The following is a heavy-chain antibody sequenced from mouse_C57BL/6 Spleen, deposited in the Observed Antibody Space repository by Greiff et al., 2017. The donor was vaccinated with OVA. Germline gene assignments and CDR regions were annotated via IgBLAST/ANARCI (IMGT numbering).Heavy chain of an antibody. D-gene: IGHD1-1*01. CDR3: ARVYYYGSNFDY. CDR2: INPRTGGT. CDR1: GYSFTGYY. Sequence: VQLQQSGPELVKPGASVTISCKASGYSFTGYYMHWVKHSSEKSLEWIGEINPRTGGTSYNQKFKGKATLTVDKSASTAYMQLKSLTSEDSAVDYCARVYYYGSNFDYWGQGTTLTVSS. J-gene: IGHJ2*01. V-gene: IGHV1-43*01.